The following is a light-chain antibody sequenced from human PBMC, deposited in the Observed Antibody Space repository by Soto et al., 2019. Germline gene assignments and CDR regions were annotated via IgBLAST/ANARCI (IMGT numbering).Light chain of an antibody. J-gene: IGLJ3*02. CDR1: SSDIGAYNY. CDR3: SSYTSSSTLWV. Sequence: QSVLTQPASVSGSPGQSITISCTGTSSDIGAYNYVSWYQHHPGKAPKLMIYEVNNRPSGVSHRFSGSKSGNTASLTISGLQAEDEANYFCSSYTSSSTLWVFGGGTKLTVL. CDR2: EVN. V-gene: IGLV2-14*01.